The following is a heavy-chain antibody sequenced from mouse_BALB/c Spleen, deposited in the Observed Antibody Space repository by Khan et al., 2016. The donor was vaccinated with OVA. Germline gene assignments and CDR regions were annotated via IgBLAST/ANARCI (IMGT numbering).Heavy chain of an antibody. J-gene: IGHJ3*01. V-gene: IGHV3-8*02. CDR2: MIYSGDT. CDR1: GDSITSGY. D-gene: IGHD2-14*01. Sequence: EVQLQESGPSLVKPSQTLSLTCSVTGDSITSGYWTWIRQFPGNKLEYMGYMIYSGDTYYNPSLKSRISITRHTSKNQYYLQLNSVTTEDTATYYCARSTYRYSFAYWGQGTLVTVSA. CDR3: ARSTYRYSFAY.